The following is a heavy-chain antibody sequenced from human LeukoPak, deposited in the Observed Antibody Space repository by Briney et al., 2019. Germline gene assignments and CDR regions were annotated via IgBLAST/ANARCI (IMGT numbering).Heavy chain of an antibody. CDR1: GGSIRNYY. D-gene: IGHD3-22*01. Sequence: PSETLSLTCTVSGGSIRNYYWSWIRQPPGKGLEWIAYMYDSGGTTNYNPSLKNRITTSVDTSKNQFSLRLTSVTAADTAVYYCARGGQGLYHYYGLDVWGQGTTVTVSS. V-gene: IGHV4-59*01. CDR3: ARGGQGLYHYYGLDV. J-gene: IGHJ6*02. CDR2: MYDSGGTT.